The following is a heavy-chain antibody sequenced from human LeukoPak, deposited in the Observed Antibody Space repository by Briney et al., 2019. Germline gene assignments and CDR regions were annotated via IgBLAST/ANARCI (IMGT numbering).Heavy chain of an antibody. CDR2: ISGSGDSI. V-gene: IGHV3-23*01. J-gene: IGHJ4*02. Sequence: GGSLRLSCAASGFTFSSYAMNWVRQGPGKGLEWVSSISGSGDSIYNADSVKGRFAISRDNSKNTLYLQMNSLRAEDTAVYYCAKRTSVGGFDYWGQGTLVTVSS. CDR3: AKRTSVGGFDY. D-gene: IGHD3-16*01. CDR1: GFTFSSYA.